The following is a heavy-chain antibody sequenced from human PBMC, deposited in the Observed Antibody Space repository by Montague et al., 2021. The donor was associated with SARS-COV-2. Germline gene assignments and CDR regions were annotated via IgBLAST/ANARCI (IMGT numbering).Heavy chain of an antibody. D-gene: IGHD6-13*01. J-gene: IGHJ4*02. Sequence: SETLSLTCTVSDDSSSSSIYYWGWIRQPPRKGLEWIGTISYSGSTYHNPSLHSRVAISVDTSKKRFSLRLTSVTAADTAVYFCARDHYHSSWFKYWGPGTLVTVSS. V-gene: IGHV4-39*07. CDR3: ARDHYHSSWFKY. CDR2: ISYSGST. CDR1: DDSSSSSIYY.